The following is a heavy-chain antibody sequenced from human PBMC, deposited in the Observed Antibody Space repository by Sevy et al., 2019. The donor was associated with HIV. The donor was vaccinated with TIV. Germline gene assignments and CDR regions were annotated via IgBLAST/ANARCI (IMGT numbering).Heavy chain of an antibody. V-gene: IGHV6-1*01. J-gene: IGHJ4*02. CDR2: TYYRSKWLN. CDR3: ARVIIVVRGVISSYYFDY. CDR1: GDSLSSNSAA. D-gene: IGHD3-10*01. Sequence: SQTLSLTCAISGDSLSSNSAAWNWIRQSPSRGLEWLGRTYYRSKWLNGYAVSVKSRMTINPDTSKNQFYLQLNSMTPEDTAVYYCARVIIVVRGVISSYYFDYWGQGTLVTVSS.